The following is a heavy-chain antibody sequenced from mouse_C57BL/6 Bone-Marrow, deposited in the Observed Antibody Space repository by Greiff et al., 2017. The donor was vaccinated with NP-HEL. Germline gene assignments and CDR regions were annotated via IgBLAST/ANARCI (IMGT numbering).Heavy chain of an antibody. J-gene: IGHJ1*03. V-gene: IGHV7-3*01. CDR3: ARYRYFDV. Sequence: EVQVVESGGGLVQPGGSLSLSCAASGFTFTDYYMSWVRQPPGKALEWLGFISNKANGYTTEYSASVKGRFTISRDNSKSILYLQMNALRAKDSATYYGARYRYFDVWGTGTTVTVSS. CDR1: GFTFTDYY. CDR2: ISNKANGYTT.